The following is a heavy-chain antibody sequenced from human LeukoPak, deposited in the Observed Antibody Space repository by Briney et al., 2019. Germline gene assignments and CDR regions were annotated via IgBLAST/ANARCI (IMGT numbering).Heavy chain of an antibody. CDR3: LCSSTSSSYSYYGMDV. CDR2: INPNSCGT. J-gene: IGHJ6*02. D-gene: IGHD2-2*01. V-gene: IGHV1-2*06. Sequence: ASVKVSCKASGYTFTGYYMHWVRQAPGRGLDGMGRINPNSCGTNYAQKFQGRVTMTSDTSISTAYIELSRLRSDDTAVYYCLCSSTSSSYSYYGMDVWGQGTTVTVSS. CDR1: GYTFTGYY.